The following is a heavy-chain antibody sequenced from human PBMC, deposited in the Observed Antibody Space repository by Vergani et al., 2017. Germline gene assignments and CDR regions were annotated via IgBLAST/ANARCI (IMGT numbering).Heavy chain of an antibody. Sequence: EVHLVESGGGLVQPGGSLRLSCAASGFTFSSYWMSWVRQGPGKGLEWVANIKQDGSEQYYVDSVKGRFTISRDNAKNTLYLQMNSLRAEDTAVYYCARGAGAAQLHFDYWGQGTLVTVSS. CDR1: GFTFSSYW. D-gene: IGHD1-26*01. V-gene: IGHV3-7*01. CDR3: ARGAGAAQLHFDY. CDR2: IKQDGSEQ. J-gene: IGHJ4*02.